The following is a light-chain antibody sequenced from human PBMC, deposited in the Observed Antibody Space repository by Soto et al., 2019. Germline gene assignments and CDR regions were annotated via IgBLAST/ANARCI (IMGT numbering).Light chain of an antibody. CDR2: EVS. V-gene: IGLV2-14*01. J-gene: IGLJ1*01. Sequence: QSVLTQPASVSGSPGQSITISCTGTSTDIGYYIYVSWFQQYPGKAPKLLISEVSQRSSGISDRFSGSKSGNTASLTISGLQAEDEAHYYCSSYTTSSTHVFGTGTKLTV. CDR3: SSYTTSSTHV. CDR1: STDIGYYIY.